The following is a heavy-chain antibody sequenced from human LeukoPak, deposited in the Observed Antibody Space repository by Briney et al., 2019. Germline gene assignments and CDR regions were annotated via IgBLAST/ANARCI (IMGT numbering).Heavy chain of an antibody. CDR1: GYTFTSYD. J-gene: IGHJ4*02. D-gene: IGHD2-2*01. CDR3: AGGLNTRLSDY. Sequence: GASVKVSCKASGYTFTSYDMNWVRQAPGQGLEWMGWISGYNGDTNYEQKLQGRVTMTTDTSTSTAYMELRSLRSDDTAVYYCAGGLNTRLSDYWGQGTLVTVSS. CDR2: ISGYNGDT. V-gene: IGHV1-18*01.